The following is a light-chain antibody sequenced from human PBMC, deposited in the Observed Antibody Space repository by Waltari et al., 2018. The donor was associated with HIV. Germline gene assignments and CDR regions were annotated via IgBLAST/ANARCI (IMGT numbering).Light chain of an antibody. CDR3: MSYTSTSTLYV. V-gene: IGLV2-14*01. J-gene: IGLJ1*01. Sequence: SALTQPASVSESPGQSITIACTGSSDDIGSYEFVSWYQQHSGKAPKLLIYELSYRPSGISSRFSASKSGNTASLTISGLQAEDEGDYYCMSYTSTSTLYVFGTGTTVTVL. CDR2: ELS. CDR1: SDDIGSYEF.